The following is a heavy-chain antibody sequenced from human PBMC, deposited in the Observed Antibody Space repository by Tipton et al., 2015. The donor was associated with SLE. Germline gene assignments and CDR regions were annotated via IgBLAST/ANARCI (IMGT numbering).Heavy chain of an antibody. CDR2: IYYSGST. CDR3: ARGCITIFGVVISPYYMDV. J-gene: IGHJ6*03. D-gene: IGHD3-3*01. CDR1: GGSISSYY. Sequence: TLSLTCTVSGGSISSYYWSWIRQPPGKGLEWIGYIYYSGSTNYNPSLKSRVTISVDTSKNQFSLKLSSVTAADTAVYYCARGCITIFGVVISPYYMDVWGKGTTVTVSS. V-gene: IGHV4-59*01.